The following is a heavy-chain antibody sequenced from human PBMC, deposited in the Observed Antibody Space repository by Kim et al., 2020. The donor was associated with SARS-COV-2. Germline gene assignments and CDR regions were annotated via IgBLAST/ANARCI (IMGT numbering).Heavy chain of an antibody. CDR1: GYIFTDYY. D-gene: IGHD1-26*01. CDR3: SGVCHSGSYPPLDAFNI. J-gene: IGHJ3*02. CDR2: INPDSGDT. Sequence: ASVKVSCAASGYIFTDYYMHWVRQAPGQGLEWMGLINPDSGDTDYAQKFQGRVTMTMDTSISAAYMDLSRLRFDDPAIYYCSGVCHSGSYPPLDAFNICG. V-gene: IGHV1-2*02.